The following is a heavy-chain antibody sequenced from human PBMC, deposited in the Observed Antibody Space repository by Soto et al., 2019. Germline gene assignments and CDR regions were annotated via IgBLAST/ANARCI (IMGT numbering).Heavy chain of an antibody. V-gene: IGHV3-7*04. Sequence: WVSLRLSCAPSGFTFSSYWMSWIRQAPGKGLEWVANIKQDGSEKYYVDSVKGRFTISRDNAKNSLYLQMNSLRAEDTAVYYCARFYYDSSGYLPSPYYYYYGMDVWGQGT. D-gene: IGHD3-22*01. J-gene: IGHJ6*02. CDR2: IKQDGSEK. CDR1: GFTFSSYW. CDR3: ARFYYDSSGYLPSPYYYYYGMDV.